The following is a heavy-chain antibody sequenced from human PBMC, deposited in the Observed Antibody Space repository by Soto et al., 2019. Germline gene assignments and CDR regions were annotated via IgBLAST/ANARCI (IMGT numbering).Heavy chain of an antibody. CDR3: ARGGYDYVWGSYRYMGAFDY. V-gene: IGHV4-59*01. CDR2: IYYSGST. D-gene: IGHD3-16*02. CDR1: GGSISSYY. Sequence: QVQLQESGPGLVKPSETLSLTCTVSGGSISSYYWSWIRQPPGKELEWIGYIYYSGSTNYNPSLKSRVTISVDTSKNQFSLKLSSVTAADTAVYYCARGGYDYVWGSYRYMGAFDYWGQGTLVTVSS. J-gene: IGHJ4*02.